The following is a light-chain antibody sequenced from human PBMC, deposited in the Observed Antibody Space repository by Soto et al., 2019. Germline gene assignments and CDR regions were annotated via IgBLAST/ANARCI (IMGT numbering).Light chain of an antibody. J-gene: IGKJ5*01. V-gene: IGKV3-15*01. Sequence: EIVMTQSPATLSVSPGERATLSCRASQSVSSSFAWYQQKPGQAPRLLIYGASTRATGIPARFSGSESGTEFTLTNSILQSEDLAVYYCQQYNNWPSITFGQGTRLQIK. CDR1: QSVSSS. CDR2: GAS. CDR3: QQYNNWPSIT.